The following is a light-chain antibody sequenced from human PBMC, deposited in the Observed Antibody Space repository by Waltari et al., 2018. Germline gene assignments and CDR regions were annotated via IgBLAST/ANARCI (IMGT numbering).Light chain of an antibody. V-gene: IGLV2-11*01. CDR3: CSYAGIWV. J-gene: IGLJ3*02. CDR1: GSDVGDFNS. CDR2: DVF. Sequence: QSALTQPRSVSGSPGQSVTISCAGTGSDVGDFNSVSWYQQHPGKAPKLVIFDVFKRPSGVPDRFSGSKSGTSASLTVSGLQTEDEADYYCCSYAGIWVFGGGTKLTVL.